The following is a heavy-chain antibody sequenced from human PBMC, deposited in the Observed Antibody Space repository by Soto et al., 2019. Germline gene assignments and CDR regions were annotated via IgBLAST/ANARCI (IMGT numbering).Heavy chain of an antibody. CDR2: MDPSDSYT. CDR1: GYSFTNYY. D-gene: IGHD6-19*01. Sequence: GESLKISCKGSGYSFTNYYISWVRQMPGKGLEWMGRMDPSDSYTDYSPSVQGHVTFSVDRSINTAYLQGSNLKASDTAMYFCARHSRDSSGEYFDDWAQGTLVTVA. CDR3: ARHSRDSSGEYFDD. V-gene: IGHV5-10-1*01. J-gene: IGHJ4*02.